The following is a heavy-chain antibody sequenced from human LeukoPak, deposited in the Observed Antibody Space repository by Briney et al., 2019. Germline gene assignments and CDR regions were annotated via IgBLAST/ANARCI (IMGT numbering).Heavy chain of an antibody. CDR2: VSAYNGNT. D-gene: IGHD6-13*01. Sequence: ASVKVSCKASGYTFITYGISWVRQAPGQGLEWMGWVSAYNGNTNYAQKLQGRVTMTTDTSTSTAYMELRSLRSDDTAVYYCARGRGSAYSSSWYSAYWGQGTLVTVSS. V-gene: IGHV1-18*01. CDR1: GYTFITYG. J-gene: IGHJ4*02. CDR3: ARGRGSAYSSSWYSAY.